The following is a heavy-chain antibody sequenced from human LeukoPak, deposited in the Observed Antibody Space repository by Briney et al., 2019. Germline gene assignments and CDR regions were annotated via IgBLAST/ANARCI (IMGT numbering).Heavy chain of an antibody. J-gene: IGHJ1*01. D-gene: IGHD4-17*01. CDR1: GFTFSSYG. V-gene: IGHV3-30*18. Sequence: PGGSLRLSCAASGFTFSSYGMHWVRQAPGKGLEWVAVISYDGSNKYYADSVKGRFTISRDNSKNTLYLQMNSLRAEDTAVYYCAKDPGDYRPYFQHWGQGTLVIVSS. CDR3: AKDPGDYRPYFQH. CDR2: ISYDGSNK.